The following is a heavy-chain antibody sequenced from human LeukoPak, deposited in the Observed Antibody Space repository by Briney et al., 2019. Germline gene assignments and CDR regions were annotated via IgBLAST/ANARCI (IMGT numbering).Heavy chain of an antibody. CDR1: VIHFDDYA. D-gene: IGHD2-2*01. J-gene: IGHJ4*02. V-gene: IGHV3-53*01. CDR2: IYSGVSI. CDR3: ERGGCCSSVNLYSFDN. Sequence: PGGSLALSRAAPVIHFDDYAVLWLRPAPVKGLGRRSLIYSGVSIYYADSVKGRFTISRDISKSTLYLQMNSLRAEDTAVYCFERGGCCSSVNLYSFDNWGQGTLVTVSS.